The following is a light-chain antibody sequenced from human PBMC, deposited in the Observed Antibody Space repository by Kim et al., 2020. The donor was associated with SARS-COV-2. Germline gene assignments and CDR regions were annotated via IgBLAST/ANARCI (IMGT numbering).Light chain of an antibody. Sequence: AAVGDRVAITCRARQDIINDLGWYQQNPGRAPKRLIYGASSLQSGVPSRFSGSGSGTEFTLTISSLQPEDFATYFCLQHNTYTITFGQGTRLEIK. CDR3: LQHNTYTIT. J-gene: IGKJ5*01. CDR2: GAS. V-gene: IGKV1-17*01. CDR1: QDIIND.